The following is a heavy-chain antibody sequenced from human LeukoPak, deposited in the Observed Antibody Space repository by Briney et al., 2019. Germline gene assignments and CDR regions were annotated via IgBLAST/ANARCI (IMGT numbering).Heavy chain of an antibody. J-gene: IGHJ4*02. Sequence: GESPKISCKGSGYRFSSYWIGWVRQMPGKGLEWMGIIHPGDSETRYSPSFQGQVTISADKSISTAYLQWSSLKASDTAMYYCVRALGYCTSGSCYYYDYWGQGTLVTVSS. CDR2: IHPGDSET. CDR1: GYRFSSYW. V-gene: IGHV5-51*01. D-gene: IGHD2-15*01. CDR3: VRALGYCTSGSCYYYDY.